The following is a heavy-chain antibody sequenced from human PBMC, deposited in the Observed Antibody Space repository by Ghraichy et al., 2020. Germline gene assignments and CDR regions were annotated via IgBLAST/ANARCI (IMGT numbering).Heavy chain of an antibody. CDR2: IYYSGSN. CDR1: GGSINSYY. D-gene: IGHD2-15*01. J-gene: IGHJ4*02. Sequence: SQTLSLTCSVSGGSINSYYWSWIRQPPGKGLEWIGRIYYSGSNDYSPSLKSRVTMSVDTSNNQFSLKMNSVTAADTAVYYCAALKVVGGSSYVDCWGQGTLVTVSS. V-gene: IGHV4-59*01. CDR3: AALKVVGGSSYVDC.